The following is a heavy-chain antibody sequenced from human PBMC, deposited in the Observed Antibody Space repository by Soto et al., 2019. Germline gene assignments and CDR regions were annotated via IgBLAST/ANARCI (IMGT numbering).Heavy chain of an antibody. D-gene: IGHD3-3*01. CDR3: ARVTKDYDFWSGYPWGAFDI. J-gene: IGHJ3*02. Sequence: QVQLVQSGAEVKKPGASVKVSCKASGYTFTSYDINSVRQATGQGLEWMGWMNPNSGNTGYAQKFQGRVTMTRNTSISTAYMELSSLRSEDTAVYYCARVTKDYDFWSGYPWGAFDIWGQGTMVTVSS. CDR1: GYTFTSYD. V-gene: IGHV1-8*01. CDR2: MNPNSGNT.